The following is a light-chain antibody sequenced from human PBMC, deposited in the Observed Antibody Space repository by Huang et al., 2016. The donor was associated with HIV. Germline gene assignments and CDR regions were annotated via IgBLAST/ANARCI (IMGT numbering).Light chain of an antibody. CDR2: GAS. V-gene: IGKV3-15*01. CDR3: QQYNNWPPMT. CDR1: QSVSSD. Sequence: EIVMTQSPATLSVSPGERATLSCRASQSVSSDLAWYQQKPGQAPRLLIYGASTRATGSPARFSGSGSGTEFTLTISGLQSEDFAVYYCQQYNNWPPMTFGQGTKVEIK. J-gene: IGKJ1*01.